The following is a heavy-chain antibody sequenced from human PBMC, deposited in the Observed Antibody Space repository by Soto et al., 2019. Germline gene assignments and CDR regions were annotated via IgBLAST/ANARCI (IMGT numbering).Heavy chain of an antibody. CDR3: ATYPRPYKWTDI. Sequence: QERLEQSGAEVKKPGSSVRVSCQASGGALTSYPIHWVRQAPGQGLEWMGVIDPIVDTSNLAENFKTRLTLTAATSTKTVYMDLPSLRSDDTAIYFCATYPRPYKWTDIWGRVTQLTVSS. CDR2: IDPIVDTS. D-gene: IGHD1-20*01. V-gene: IGHV1-69*06. CDR1: GGALTSYP. J-gene: IGHJ4*02.